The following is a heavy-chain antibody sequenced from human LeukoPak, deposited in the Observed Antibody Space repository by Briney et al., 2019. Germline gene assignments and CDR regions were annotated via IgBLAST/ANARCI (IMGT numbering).Heavy chain of an antibody. CDR1: GFTFSSYS. D-gene: IGHD3-22*01. Sequence: GGSLRLSCAASGFTFSSYSMNWVRQAPGKGLEWVSSISSSSSYIYYADSVKGRFTISRDNAKKSLYLQMNSLRAEDTAVYYCARDWGNEYYYDSSGYYFDYWGQGTLVTVSS. CDR2: ISSSSSYI. V-gene: IGHV3-21*01. J-gene: IGHJ4*02. CDR3: ARDWGNEYYYDSSGYYFDY.